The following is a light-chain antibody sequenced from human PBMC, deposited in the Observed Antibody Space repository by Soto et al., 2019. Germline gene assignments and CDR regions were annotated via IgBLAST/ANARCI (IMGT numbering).Light chain of an antibody. CDR3: CSYAGSSTYV. V-gene: IGLV2-23*01. J-gene: IGLJ1*01. CDR2: EGT. CDR1: SSDVGSYNL. Sequence: ALTQPASVSGSPGQSITISCTGTSSDVGSYNLVSWYQQHPGKAPKLMIYEGTERPSGVSNRFSGSKSGNTASLTISGLQAEDEADYYCCSYAGSSTYVFGTGTKV.